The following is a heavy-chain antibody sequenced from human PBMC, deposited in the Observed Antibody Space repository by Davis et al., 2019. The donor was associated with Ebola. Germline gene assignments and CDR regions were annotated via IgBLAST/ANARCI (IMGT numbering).Heavy chain of an antibody. Sequence: PGGSLRPSCTVSGGSISGHYWSWIRQPPGKGLEWIGYVLHSGTTNYNPSLKSRVSMTVDKSKNEFSLKVNSVTAADTAVYYCARSIEWATIFDSWGQGAPVTVSS. V-gene: IGHV4-59*11. CDR3: ARSIEWATIFDS. D-gene: IGHD5-12*01. J-gene: IGHJ5*01. CDR2: VLHSGTT. CDR1: GGSISGHY.